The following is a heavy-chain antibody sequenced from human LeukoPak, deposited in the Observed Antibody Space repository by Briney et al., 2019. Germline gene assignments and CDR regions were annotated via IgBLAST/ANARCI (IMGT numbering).Heavy chain of an antibody. CDR2: INTGGSTT. Sequence: GGSLRLSCAASGFTFGSHWMHWVRQAPGKGLVWVSRINTGGSTTDYADSVKGRFTISRDNAKNTLYLQMNSLRAEDTAVYYCSRDLRGRDDYWGQGILVIVSS. CDR1: GFTFGSHW. J-gene: IGHJ4*02. V-gene: IGHV3-74*01. CDR3: SRDLRGRDDY. D-gene: IGHD5-24*01.